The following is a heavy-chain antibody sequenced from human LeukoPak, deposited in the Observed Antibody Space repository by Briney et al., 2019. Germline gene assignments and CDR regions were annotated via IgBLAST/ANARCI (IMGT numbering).Heavy chain of an antibody. V-gene: IGHV3-23*01. Sequence: GGSLRLSCAASGFTFSSYAMSWVRQAPGKGLEGVAAISGSGGSAYYADSVKGRFTISRDNSTTTLYLQRHSLRAEDTAVYSCANSLQRSASWYGAFDIWGQGTMVTVSS. J-gene: IGHJ3*02. CDR2: ISGSGGSA. D-gene: IGHD6-13*01. CDR1: GFTFSSYA. CDR3: ANSLQRSASWYGAFDI.